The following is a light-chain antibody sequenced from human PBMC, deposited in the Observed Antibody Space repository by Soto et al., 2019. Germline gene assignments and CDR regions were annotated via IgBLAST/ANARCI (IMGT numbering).Light chain of an antibody. V-gene: IGLV1-44*01. CDR1: SSNIGSNT. Sequence: QSALTQPPSASGTPGQRVTISCSGSSSNIGSNTVNWHQQVPGTAPKLLIYRNNQRPSGVPDRFSGSKSGTSASLAISGLQSEDEADYYCAAWDDSLNGVVFGGGTKLTVL. J-gene: IGLJ2*01. CDR3: AAWDDSLNGVV. CDR2: RNN.